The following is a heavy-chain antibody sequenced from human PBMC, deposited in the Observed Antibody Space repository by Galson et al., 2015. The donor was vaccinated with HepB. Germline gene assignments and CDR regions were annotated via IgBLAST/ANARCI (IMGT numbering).Heavy chain of an antibody. D-gene: IGHD3-16*01. Sequence: LRLSCAASGFTFSSYAMSWVRQAPGKGLEWVSAISGSGGSTYYADSVKGRFTISRDNSKNTLYLQMNSLRAEDTAVYYCAKDSGADDDYVWGSQFDYWGQGTLVTVSS. CDR3: AKDSGADDDYVWGSQFDY. J-gene: IGHJ4*02. CDR2: ISGSGGST. V-gene: IGHV3-23*01. CDR1: GFTFSSYA.